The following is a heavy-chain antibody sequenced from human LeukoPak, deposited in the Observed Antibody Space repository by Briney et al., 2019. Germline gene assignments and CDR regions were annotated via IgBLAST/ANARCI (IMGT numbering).Heavy chain of an antibody. CDR3: ARAGSSGWYVLGTDY. CDR2: IKQDGSEK. J-gene: IGHJ4*02. CDR1: GFTFSSYW. Sequence: GGSLRLSCAASGFTFSSYWMDWVRQAPGKGLEWVANIKQDGSEKYYVDSVKGRFTISRDNAKNSLYLQMNSLRAEDTAVYYCARAGSSGWYVLGTDYWGQGTLVTVSS. V-gene: IGHV3-7*01. D-gene: IGHD6-19*01.